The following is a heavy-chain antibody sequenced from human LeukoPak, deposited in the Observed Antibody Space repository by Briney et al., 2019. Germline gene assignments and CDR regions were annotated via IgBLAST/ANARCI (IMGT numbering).Heavy chain of an antibody. Sequence: GGSLRLSCAASGFTVSSNYMSWVRQAPGKGLEWVSVIYSGGSTYYADSVKGRFTISRDNSKNTLYLQMNSLRAEDTAVYYCARDPVGAPLGYWGQGTLVTVSS. CDR1: GFTVSSNY. CDR2: IYSGGST. V-gene: IGHV3-53*01. CDR3: ARDPVGAPLGY. J-gene: IGHJ4*02. D-gene: IGHD1-26*01.